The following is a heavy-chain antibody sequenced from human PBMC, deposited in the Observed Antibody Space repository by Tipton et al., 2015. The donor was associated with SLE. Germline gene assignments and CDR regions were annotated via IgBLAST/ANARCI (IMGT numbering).Heavy chain of an antibody. J-gene: IGHJ4*02. CDR1: GDSISGTTYS. CDR2: VYYTGTT. D-gene: IGHD1-20*01. V-gene: IGHV4-39*01. CDR3: ARHLGAHNWNY. Sequence: PGLVKPSETLSLTCTVSGDSISGTTYSWAWIRQSPGKGLDWIGSVYYTGTTFYNPSLESRVTVSLDTSRNRFSLRLRSVTAADTAMYFCARHLGAHNWNYWGQGTLVTVSS.